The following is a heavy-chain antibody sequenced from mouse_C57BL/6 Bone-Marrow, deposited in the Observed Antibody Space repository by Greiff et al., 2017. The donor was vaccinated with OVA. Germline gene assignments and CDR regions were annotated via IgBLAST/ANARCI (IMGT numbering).Heavy chain of an antibody. J-gene: IGHJ1*03. CDR3: DLYGSSPYWYFDV. CDR2: IHPNSGST. D-gene: IGHD1-1*01. V-gene: IGHV1-64*01. CDR1: GYTFTSYW. Sequence: QVQLQHPGAELVKPGASVKLSCKASGYTFTSYWMHWVKQRPGQGLEWIGMIHPNSGSTNYNEKFKSKATLTVDKSSSTAYMQLSSLTSEDSAVYYCDLYGSSPYWYFDVWGTGTTVTVSS.